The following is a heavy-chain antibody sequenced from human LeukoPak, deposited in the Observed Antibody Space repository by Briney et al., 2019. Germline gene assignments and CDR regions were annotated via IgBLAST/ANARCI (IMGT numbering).Heavy chain of an antibody. J-gene: IGHJ5*02. Sequence: GASVKVSCKASGYTFTGYYMHWVRQAPGQGLEWMGRINPYIGDTNYAQKFQGRVTMTRDTSISTAYMELSRLRSDDTAVYYCARVPFLGSWFDPWGQGTLVTVSS. CDR2: INPYIGDT. CDR1: GYTFTGYY. CDR3: ARVPFLGSWFDP. V-gene: IGHV1-2*02. D-gene: IGHD7-27*01.